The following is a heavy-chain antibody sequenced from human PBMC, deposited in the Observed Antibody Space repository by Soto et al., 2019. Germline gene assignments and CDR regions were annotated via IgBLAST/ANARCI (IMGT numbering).Heavy chain of an antibody. CDR1: GGSISSGGYY. D-gene: IGHD6-6*01. CDR2: IYYSGST. V-gene: IGHV4-31*03. J-gene: IGHJ6*02. CDR3: ARDGARGQWSRGAARPEAGYYGMDV. Sequence: QVQLQESGPGLVKPSQTLSLTCTVSGGSISSGGYYWSWIRQHPGKGLEWIGYIYYSGSTYYNPSLKSRVTISVDTSKNQFSLKLSSVTAADTAVYYCARDGARGQWSRGAARPEAGYYGMDVWGQGTTVTVSS.